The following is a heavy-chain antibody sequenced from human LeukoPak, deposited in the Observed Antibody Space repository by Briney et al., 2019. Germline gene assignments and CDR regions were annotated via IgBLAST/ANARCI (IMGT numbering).Heavy chain of an antibody. J-gene: IGHJ4*02. CDR1: GYTFTSYY. Sequence: ASVKVSCKASGYTFTSYYMHWVRQAPGQGLEWMGIINPSGGSTSYAQKFQDRVTMTRNTSISTAYMELSSLRSDDTAVYYCARRNFDYFDSWGQGTLVTVSS. V-gene: IGHV1-46*01. D-gene: IGHD1-7*01. CDR3: ARRNFDYFDS. CDR2: INPSGGST.